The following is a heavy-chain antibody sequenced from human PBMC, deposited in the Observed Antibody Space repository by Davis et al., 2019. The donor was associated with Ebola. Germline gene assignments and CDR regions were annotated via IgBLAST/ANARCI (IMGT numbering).Heavy chain of an antibody. Sequence: PGGSLRLSCAASGFTFSSSWMHWVRQAPGKGLVWVSRINSDGSTTNYADSVKGRFTISRDNVKNTLYLQMDSLRAEDTAVYYCAKGSLYGSRSITAGVDVWGQGTTVTVSS. CDR3: AKGSLYGSRSITAGVDV. J-gene: IGHJ6*02. CDR1: GFTFSSSW. D-gene: IGHD4-17*01. CDR2: INSDGSTT. V-gene: IGHV3-74*01.